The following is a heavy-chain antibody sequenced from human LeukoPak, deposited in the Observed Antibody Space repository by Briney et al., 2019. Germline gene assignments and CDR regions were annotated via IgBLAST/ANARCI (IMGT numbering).Heavy chain of an antibody. CDR3: ANEHYDFWSGPYGMDV. CDR1: GFTFSSYA. V-gene: IGHV3-23*01. J-gene: IGHJ6*02. Sequence: GGSLRLSCAASGFTFSSYAMSWVRQAPGKGLEWDSAISGSGGSTYYADSVKGRFIISRDNSKNTLYLQMNSLRAEDTAVYYCANEHYDFWSGPYGMDVWGQGTTVTVSS. D-gene: IGHD3-3*01. CDR2: ISGSGGST.